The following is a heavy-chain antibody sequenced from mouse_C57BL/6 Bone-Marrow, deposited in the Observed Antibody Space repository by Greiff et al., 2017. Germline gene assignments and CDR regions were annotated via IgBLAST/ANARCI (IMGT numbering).Heavy chain of an antibody. D-gene: IGHD1-1*01. CDR3: ARGTYYGSSDPDY. CDR2: IHPNSGST. J-gene: IGHJ2*01. Sequence: QVQLQQPGAELVKPGASVKLSCKASGYTFTSYWMHWVKRRPGQGLEWIGMIHPNSGSTNYNEKFKSKATLTVDKSSSTAYMQLSSLTSEDSAVYYCARGTYYGSSDPDYWGQGTTLTVSS. V-gene: IGHV1-64*01. CDR1: GYTFTSYW.